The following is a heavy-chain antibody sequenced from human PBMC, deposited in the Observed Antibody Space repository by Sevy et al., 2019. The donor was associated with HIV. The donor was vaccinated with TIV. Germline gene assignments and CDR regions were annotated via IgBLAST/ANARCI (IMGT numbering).Heavy chain of an antibody. D-gene: IGHD6-13*01. Sequence: GGSLRLSCAASGFTFSSYAMHWVRQAPGKGLEYVSAISSNGGSTYYADSVKGRFTISRDNSKNTLYLQMGSLRAEDMAVYYCARGQAAALNDAFDSWGQGTMVTVSS. CDR1: GFTFSSYA. J-gene: IGHJ3*02. V-gene: IGHV3-64*02. CDR3: ARGQAAALNDAFDS. CDR2: ISSNGGST.